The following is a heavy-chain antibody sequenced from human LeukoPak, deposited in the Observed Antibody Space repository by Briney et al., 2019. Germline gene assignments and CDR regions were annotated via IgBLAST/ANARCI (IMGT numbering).Heavy chain of an antibody. J-gene: IGHJ6*03. V-gene: IGHV3-43*01. CDR2: ISWDGGST. CDR1: GFTFDDYT. Sequence: GGSLRLSCAASGFTFDDYTMHWVRQAPGKGLEWVSLISWDGGSTYYADSVKGRFRISRDNSNNILYLQMNSLRTEDTAVYYCAKDRCSNGIGCYYYYMEVWGKGTTVTISS. CDR3: AKDRCSNGIGCYYYYMEV. D-gene: IGHD2-8*01.